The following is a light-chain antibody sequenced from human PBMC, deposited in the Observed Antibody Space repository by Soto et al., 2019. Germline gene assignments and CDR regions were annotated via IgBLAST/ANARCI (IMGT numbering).Light chain of an antibody. Sequence: EIVLTQSPGTLSLSPGERATLSCRASQSVSRYLAWYQQKRGQPPRLIIYDASERGPGIPARFSGSGSGTDFTLTISSLEPEDFAVYYCQQCVNWPPVTFGQGTRLEIK. CDR2: DAS. V-gene: IGKV3-11*01. CDR3: QQCVNWPPVT. CDR1: QSVSRY. J-gene: IGKJ5*01.